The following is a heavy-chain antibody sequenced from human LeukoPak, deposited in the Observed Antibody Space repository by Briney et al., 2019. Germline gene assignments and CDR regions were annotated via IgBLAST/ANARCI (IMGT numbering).Heavy chain of an antibody. J-gene: IGHJ4*02. CDR3: AKGSSSSRPYYFDS. CDR1: GFTFSSYV. CDR2: ISSSSAGT. V-gene: IGHV3-23*01. Sequence: GGSLRLSCAASGFTFSSYVMSWVCQAPGKGLEWVSAISSSSAGTYYADSVKGRFTVSRDNAINTLYLQMNSLRVEDTAVYYCAKGSSSSRPYYFDSWGQGTLVTVSS. D-gene: IGHD6-6*01.